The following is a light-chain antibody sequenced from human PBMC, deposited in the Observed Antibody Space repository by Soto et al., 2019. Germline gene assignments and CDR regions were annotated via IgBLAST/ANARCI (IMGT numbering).Light chain of an antibody. J-gene: IGKJ4*01. CDR1: QSVLYSSNNKNY. CDR3: QQYYSTPLT. V-gene: IGKV4-1*01. CDR2: WAS. Sequence: DIVMTQSPDSLAVSLGERATINCKSSQSVLYSSNNKNYLAWYQQKRGQPPKLLISWASTRESGVPDRFSGSGCGTDFTLTISSLQAEDVALYYCQQYYSTPLTFGGGTKVEI.